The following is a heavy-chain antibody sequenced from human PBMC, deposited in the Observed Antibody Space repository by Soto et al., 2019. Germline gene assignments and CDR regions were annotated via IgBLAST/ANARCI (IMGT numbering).Heavy chain of an antibody. CDR1: GYNFTNHW. D-gene: IGHD3-9*01. Sequence: GESLKISCKGSGYNFTNHWIGWVRQMPGKGLEWMGVIYPDDSDTRYSPSFQGQVTISADKSISTAYLQWSSLKASDTAMYYCARCYRDHRYEHWGQGTRVTDPS. CDR2: IYPDDSDT. J-gene: IGHJ4*01. V-gene: IGHV5-51*01. CDR3: ARCYRDHRYEH.